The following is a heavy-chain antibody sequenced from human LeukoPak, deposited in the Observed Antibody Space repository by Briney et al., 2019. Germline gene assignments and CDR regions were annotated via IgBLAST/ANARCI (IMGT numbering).Heavy chain of an antibody. D-gene: IGHD3-22*01. CDR2: ISGYNGNT. Sequence: ASVKVSCKASGYTFTKYAISWVRQAPGQGLEWMGWISGYNGNTNYAQRLQDRVTMTTDTSTSTAYMDLRSLRSDDTAVYYCARGGYYDKSGHYHGLFDYWGQGTPVTVSS. J-gene: IGHJ4*02. V-gene: IGHV1-18*01. CDR1: GYTFTKYA. CDR3: ARGGYYDKSGHYHGLFDY.